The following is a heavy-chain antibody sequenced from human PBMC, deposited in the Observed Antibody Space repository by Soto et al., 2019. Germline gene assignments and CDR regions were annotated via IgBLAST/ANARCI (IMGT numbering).Heavy chain of an antibody. V-gene: IGHV4-30-2*01. J-gene: IGHJ3*01. CDR2: IDNSGRT. CDR1: GGYIRGGYYS. CDR3: AAYRKFFQV. Sequence: TRTLTCAGSGGYIRGGYYSWSWIRQPPGKGLEWIGFIDNSGRTYYNSSLTGRVTISVERSKXHLFLNLTPVTATDAAVYCCAAYRKFFQVWGQGTKVTVPS.